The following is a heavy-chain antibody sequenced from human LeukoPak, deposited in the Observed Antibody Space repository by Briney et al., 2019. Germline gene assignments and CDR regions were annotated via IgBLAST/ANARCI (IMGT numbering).Heavy chain of an antibody. CDR3: ARAAAHNWFDP. Sequence: GSLRLSCAASGFTFSSYAMSWVRQAPGKGLEWIGSIYYSGSTYYNPSLKSRVPISVDTSKNQFSLKLSSVTAADTAVYYCARAAAHNWFDPWGQGTLVSVSS. V-gene: IGHV4-39*01. D-gene: IGHD2-2*01. CDR2: IYYSGST. CDR1: GFTFSSYA. J-gene: IGHJ5*02.